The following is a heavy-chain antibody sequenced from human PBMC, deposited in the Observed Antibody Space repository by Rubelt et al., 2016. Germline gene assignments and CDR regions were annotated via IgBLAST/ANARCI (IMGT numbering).Heavy chain of an antibody. CDR1: GGTFSSYA. D-gene: IGHD4-17*01. V-gene: IGHV1-69*04. Sequence: QVQLVQSGAEVKKPGSSVKVSCKASGGTFSSYAISWVRQAPGQGLEWMGRIIPILGIANYAQKFQGRFRITAEKSPSTAYMERGSLRSGDTAVYYCASQPDPYGGMDVWGQGTTVTVSS. CDR3: ASQPDPYGGMDV. CDR2: IIPILGIA. J-gene: IGHJ6*02.